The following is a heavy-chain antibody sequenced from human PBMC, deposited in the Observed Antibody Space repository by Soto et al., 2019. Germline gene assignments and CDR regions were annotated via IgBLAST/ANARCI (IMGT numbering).Heavy chain of an antibody. CDR1: GDSISISSYY. D-gene: IGHD2-15*01. CDR2: IHYSGST. V-gene: IGHV4-39*01. J-gene: IGHJ4*02. Sequence: QLQLQESGPGLVKPSETLSLTCSVSGDSISISSYYWGWVRKPPGKGLEWIGSIHYSGSTHYNPSLQSRVTISGDASKKQFSLKLGSVTAADTAMYYCASTKDETLYFDYWGQGNLVTVSS. CDR3: ASTKDETLYFDY.